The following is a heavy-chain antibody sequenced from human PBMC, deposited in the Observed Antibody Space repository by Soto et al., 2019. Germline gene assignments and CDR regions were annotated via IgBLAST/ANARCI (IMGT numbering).Heavy chain of an antibody. CDR3: ARGSVASADKPSGMDV. D-gene: IGHD6-13*01. V-gene: IGHV1-2*02. CDR2: IRPDTGNT. CDR1: GYIFTDYY. Sequence: ASGKGSGKASGYIFTDYYMHWLRQAPVQEFEWMGCIRPDTGNTDFARKFQGKFTMTRDTSITTAYLELYSLTSDDTAVYYCARGSVASADKPSGMDVWGQGTMVTVSS. J-gene: IGHJ6*02.